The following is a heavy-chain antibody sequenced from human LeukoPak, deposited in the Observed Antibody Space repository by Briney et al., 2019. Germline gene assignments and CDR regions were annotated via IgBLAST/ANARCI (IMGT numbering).Heavy chain of an antibody. Sequence: PSETLSLTCTVSGGSISSSSYYWGWIRQPPGKGLEWIGSIYYSGSTYYNPSLKSRVTISVDTSKNQFSLKLSSVTAADTAVYYCAVAPSPTGIAAAGTDAFDIWGQGTMVTVSS. CDR3: AVAPSPTGIAAAGTDAFDI. D-gene: IGHD6-13*01. CDR2: IYYSGST. CDR1: GGSISSSSYY. V-gene: IGHV4-39*07. J-gene: IGHJ3*02.